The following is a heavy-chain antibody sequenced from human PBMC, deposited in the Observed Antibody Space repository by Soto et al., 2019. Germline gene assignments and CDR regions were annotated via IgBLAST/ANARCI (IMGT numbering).Heavy chain of an antibody. Sequence: PGGSLRLSCAASGFTFSSYAMHWVRQAPGKGLEWVAVISYDGSNKYYADSVKGRFTISRDNSKNTLYLQMNSLRAEDTAVYYCARAENCRDCSSTSWSRGYFDYWGQGTLVTVSS. J-gene: IGHJ4*02. CDR3: ARAENCRDCSSTSWSRGYFDY. V-gene: IGHV3-30-3*01. D-gene: IGHD2-2*01. CDR1: GFTFSSYA. CDR2: ISYDGSNK.